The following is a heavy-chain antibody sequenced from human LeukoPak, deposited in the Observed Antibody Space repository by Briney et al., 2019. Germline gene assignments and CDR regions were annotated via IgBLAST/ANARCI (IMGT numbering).Heavy chain of an antibody. V-gene: IGHV3-23*01. Sequence: GGSLRLSCVASGFTFSNYAMTWVRQAPGKGLEWVSGISGSGGYTSYADSVKGRLTISRDNSTTTLSLQMNTLSAEDAAVYFCANALVPAVLAAYYFDSWGQGTLVTVSS. CDR2: ISGSGGYT. CDR1: GFTFSNYA. CDR3: ANALVPAVLAAYYFDS. J-gene: IGHJ4*02. D-gene: IGHD2-2*01.